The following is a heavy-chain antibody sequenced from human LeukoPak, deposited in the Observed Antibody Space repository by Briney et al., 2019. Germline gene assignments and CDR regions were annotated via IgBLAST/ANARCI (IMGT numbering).Heavy chain of an antibody. V-gene: IGHV4-59*01. CDR3: VRESDWLFDH. CDR2: IYYSGRT. D-gene: IGHD3-9*01. CDR1: GGSLTNYY. Sequence: PSETLSLTCTVSGGSLTNYYWSWVRQSPEKGLEWMGFIYYSGRTYYNPSLKGRATIPVDTSKNQFSLSLKSVTAADTAVYYCVRESDWLFDHWGQGTLVSVSS. J-gene: IGHJ4*02.